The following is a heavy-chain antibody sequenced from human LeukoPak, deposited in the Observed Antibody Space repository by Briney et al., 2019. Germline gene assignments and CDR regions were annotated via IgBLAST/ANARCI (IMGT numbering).Heavy chain of an antibody. V-gene: IGHV3-33*08. Sequence: GGSLRLSCAASGFTFSSYGMHWVRQAPVKVLEWVAVIWYDGSNKYYADSAKGRFTISRDNSKNTLYLQMNSLRAEDTAVYYCARAVASIAAAAYFYYYAMDVWGQGTTVTVSS. J-gene: IGHJ6*02. CDR2: IWYDGSNK. CDR1: GFTFSSYG. D-gene: IGHD6-13*01. CDR3: ARAVASIAAAAYFYYYAMDV.